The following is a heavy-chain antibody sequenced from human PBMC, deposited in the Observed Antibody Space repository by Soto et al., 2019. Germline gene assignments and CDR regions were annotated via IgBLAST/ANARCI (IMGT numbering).Heavy chain of an antibody. J-gene: IGHJ4*02. CDR1: GFTFSSYA. Sequence: QVLLVDSGGGVVQPGRSLRLSCAASGFTFSSYAMNWVRQAPGKGLEWVALISHGGINTYYADSVRGRFTISRDSSTNTLYLQMNSLRAADTAVYYCGRCTSTSCHLGSDYWGQGTLVTVSS. CDR2: ISHGGINT. CDR3: GRCTSTSCHLGSDY. D-gene: IGHD2-2*01. V-gene: IGHV3-30-3*01.